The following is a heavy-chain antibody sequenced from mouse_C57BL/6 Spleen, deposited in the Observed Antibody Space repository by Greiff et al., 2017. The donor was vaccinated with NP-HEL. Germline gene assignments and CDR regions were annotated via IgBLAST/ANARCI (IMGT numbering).Heavy chain of an antibody. Sequence: EVQLQESGPGLVKPSQSLSLTCSVTGYSITSGYYWNWIRQFPGNKLEWMGYISYDGSNNYNPSLKIRISITRDTSKNQFFLKLNSVTTEDTATYYCARGDGFDYWGQGTTLTVSS. J-gene: IGHJ2*01. V-gene: IGHV3-6*01. CDR3: ARGDGFDY. CDR1: GYSITSGYY. CDR2: ISYDGSN.